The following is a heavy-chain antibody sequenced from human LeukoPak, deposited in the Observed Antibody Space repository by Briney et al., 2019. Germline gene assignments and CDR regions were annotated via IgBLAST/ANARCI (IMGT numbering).Heavy chain of an antibody. D-gene: IGHD4-17*01. V-gene: IGHV3-30-3*01. Sequence: GGSLRLSCAASGFTFSSYAMHWVRQAPGKGLEWVAVISYDGSNKYYADSVKGRFTISRDNSKNTLYLQMNSLRAEDTAVYYCARDPPWGAATVTIEYFQHWGQGTLVTVSS. CDR2: ISYDGSNK. J-gene: IGHJ1*01. CDR1: GFTFSSYA. CDR3: ARDPPWGAATVTIEYFQH.